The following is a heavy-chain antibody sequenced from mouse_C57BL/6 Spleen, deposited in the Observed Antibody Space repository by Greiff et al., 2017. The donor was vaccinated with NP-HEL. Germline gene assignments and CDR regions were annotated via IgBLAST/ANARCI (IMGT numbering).Heavy chain of an antibody. J-gene: IGHJ3*01. CDR3: TRNDYGSSLLAWFAY. D-gene: IGHD1-1*01. CDR2: IDPETGGT. CDR1: GYTFTDYE. V-gene: IGHV1-15*01. Sequence: VQLQQSGAELVRPGASVTLSCKASGYTFTDYEMHWVKQTPVHGLEWIGAIDPETGGTAYNQKFKGKAILTADKSSSTAYMELRSLTSEDSAVYYCTRNDYGSSLLAWFAYWGQGTLVTVSA.